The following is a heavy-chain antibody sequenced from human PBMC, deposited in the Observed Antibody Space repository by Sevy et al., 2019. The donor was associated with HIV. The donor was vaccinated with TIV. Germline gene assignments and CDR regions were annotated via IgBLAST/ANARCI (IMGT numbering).Heavy chain of an antibody. J-gene: IGHJ4*02. V-gene: IGHV1-18*01. Sequence: ASVKVSCKTSGYSFSNYGITWVRQAPGLGLEWMGWISVYNGHTNYAQKFQGRVTMTTDTSTSTVYMDLRSLRSDDTAVYYYVREAYCGGDCPMYFDYWGQGTLVTVSS. D-gene: IGHD2-21*02. CDR2: ISVYNGHT. CDR3: VREAYCGGDCPMYFDY. CDR1: GYSFSNYG.